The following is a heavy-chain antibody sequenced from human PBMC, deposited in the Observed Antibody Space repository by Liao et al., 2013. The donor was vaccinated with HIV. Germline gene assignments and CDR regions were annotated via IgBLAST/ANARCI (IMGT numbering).Heavy chain of an antibody. J-gene: IGHJ4*02. CDR3: ASGTPTRWQQRGSKFDY. Sequence: QVQLQESGPGLVKPSETLSLTCTVSGGSISSYYWSWIRQPAGKGLEWIGRIYTSGSTNYNPSLKSRVTMSVDTSKNQFSLKLNSVTAADTAVYYCASGTPTRWQQRGSKFDYWGQGTLVTVSS. CDR1: GGSISSYY. D-gene: IGHD5-24*01. CDR2: IYTSGST. V-gene: IGHV4-4*07.